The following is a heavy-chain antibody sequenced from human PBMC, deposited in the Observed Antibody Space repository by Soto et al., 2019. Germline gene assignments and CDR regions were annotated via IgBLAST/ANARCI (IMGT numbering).Heavy chain of an antibody. J-gene: IGHJ4*02. Sequence: GGSLRLSCAASGVTFTRYSMNWVRQAPGKGLEWVSSISSTTNYIYYADSMKGRFTVSRDNAKNSVYLEMNSLSAADTALYYCARESEDLTSNFDYWGQGTLVTVSS. CDR1: GVTFTRYS. CDR2: ISSTTNYI. V-gene: IGHV3-21*04. CDR3: ARESEDLTSNFDY.